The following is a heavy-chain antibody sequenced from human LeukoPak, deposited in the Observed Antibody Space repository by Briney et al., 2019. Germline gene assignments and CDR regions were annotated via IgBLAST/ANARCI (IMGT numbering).Heavy chain of an antibody. Sequence: GSLRLSCAASGFTFSSYAMSWVRQAPGKGLEWVSAISGSGGSTYYADSVKGRFTISRDNSRNTLYLQMNSLRAEDTAVYYCAKDHPDYYYYYMDVWGKGTTVTVSS. CDR1: GFTFSSYA. CDR3: AKDHPDYYYYYMDV. V-gene: IGHV3-23*01. CDR2: ISGSGGST. J-gene: IGHJ6*03.